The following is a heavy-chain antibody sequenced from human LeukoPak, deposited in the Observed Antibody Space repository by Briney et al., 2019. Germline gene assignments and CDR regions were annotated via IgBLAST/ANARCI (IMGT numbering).Heavy chain of an antibody. Sequence: PGGSLRLSCAASGFTFSSYDMHWVRQATGEGLEWVSAIGTAGDTYYPGSVKGRFTISRENAKNSLYLQMNSLRAGDTAVYYCARVSRNWGFDYWGQGTLVTVSS. D-gene: IGHD7-27*01. V-gene: IGHV3-13*01. CDR3: ARVSRNWGFDY. CDR1: GFTFSSYD. CDR2: IGTAGDT. J-gene: IGHJ4*02.